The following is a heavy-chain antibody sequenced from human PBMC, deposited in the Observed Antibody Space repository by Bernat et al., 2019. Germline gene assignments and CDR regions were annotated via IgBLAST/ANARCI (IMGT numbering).Heavy chain of an antibody. Sequence: VQLVESGGGVVLPGRSLTRSCTAPGFNVMSDGMHWVRQTPGKGLEWVAVISSDGRDTYYGVSVRGRFTVSRDDSKNTLYLQMNDLRVEDTAIYYCARGGFPYFDYWGQGTLLTVSS. CDR3: ARGGFPYFDY. J-gene: IGHJ4*02. V-gene: IGHV3-30*03. CDR1: GFNVMSDG. CDR2: ISSDGRDT.